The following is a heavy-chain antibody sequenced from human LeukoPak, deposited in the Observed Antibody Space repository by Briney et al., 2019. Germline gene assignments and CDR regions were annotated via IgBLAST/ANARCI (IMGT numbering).Heavy chain of an antibody. Sequence: PGGSLRLPCAASGFTFSSYGMHWVRQAPGKGLEWVAVIWYDGSNKYYADSVKGRFTISRDNSKNTLYLQMNSLRAEDTAVYYCARAPHYSNYGPYYYGMDVWGQGTTVTVSS. V-gene: IGHV3-33*01. CDR2: IWYDGSNK. J-gene: IGHJ6*02. CDR1: GFTFSSYG. D-gene: IGHD4-11*01. CDR3: ARAPHYSNYGPYYYGMDV.